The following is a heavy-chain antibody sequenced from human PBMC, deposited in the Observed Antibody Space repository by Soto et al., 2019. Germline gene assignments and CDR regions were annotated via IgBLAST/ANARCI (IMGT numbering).Heavy chain of an antibody. CDR3: ARVVVLEWLPNPYGMDV. CDR1: GYTFTSYG. J-gene: IGHJ6*02. V-gene: IGHV1-18*01. Sequence: ASLKVSCKASGYTFTSYGISWRRQAPGQGLEWMGWISAYNGNTNYAQKLQGRVTMTTDTSTSTAYMELRSLRSDDTAVYYCARVVVLEWLPNPYGMDVWGQGTTVTVSS. D-gene: IGHD3-3*01. CDR2: ISAYNGNT.